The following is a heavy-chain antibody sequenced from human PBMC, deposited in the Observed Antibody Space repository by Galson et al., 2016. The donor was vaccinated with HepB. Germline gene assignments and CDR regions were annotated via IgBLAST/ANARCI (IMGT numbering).Heavy chain of an antibody. CDR1: GFTFSSYS. D-gene: IGHD5-12*01. V-gene: IGHV3-74*01. CDR3: TKGGSPHSDY. Sequence: SLRLSCAASGFTFSSYSMNWVRQAPGKGLVWVSRINSDGSTTSYADSVKGRFTISRDNAKSTLYLQMNSLRVDDTAIYYCTKGGSPHSDYWGQGTLVTVSS. J-gene: IGHJ4*02. CDR2: INSDGSTT.